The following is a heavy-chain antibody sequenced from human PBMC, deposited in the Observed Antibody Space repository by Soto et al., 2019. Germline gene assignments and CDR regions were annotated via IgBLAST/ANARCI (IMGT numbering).Heavy chain of an antibody. CDR1: GGTFRGHY. CDR2: INHSGST. D-gene: IGHD6-19*01. Sequence: SETLCLTCTVDGGTFRGHYWSRISKTPGKGLEWIGEINHSGSTNYNPSLKSRVTISVDTSKNQFSLKLSSVTAADTAVYYCARARIAVAGTGGWFDPWGQGTLVTVSS. J-gene: IGHJ5*02. CDR3: ARARIAVAGTGGWFDP. V-gene: IGHV4-34*01.